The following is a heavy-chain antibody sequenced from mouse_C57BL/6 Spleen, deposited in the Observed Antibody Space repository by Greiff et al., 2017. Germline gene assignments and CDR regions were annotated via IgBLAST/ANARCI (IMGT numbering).Heavy chain of an antibody. CDR1: GYTFTEYT. J-gene: IGHJ3*01. V-gene: IGHV1-62-2*01. CDR3: ARHEEGLGAWFAY. CDR2: FYPGSGSI. D-gene: IGHD2-4*01. Sequence: VQLQQSGAELVKPGASVKLSCKASGYTFTEYTIHWVKQRSGKGLEWIGWFYPGSGSIKYNEKFKDKATLNADKSSSAVYMERSSLTSEDSAVYFCARHEEGLGAWFAYWGQGTLVTVSA.